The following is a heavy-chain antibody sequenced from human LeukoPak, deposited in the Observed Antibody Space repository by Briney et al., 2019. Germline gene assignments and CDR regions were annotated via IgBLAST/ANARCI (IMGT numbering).Heavy chain of an antibody. V-gene: IGHV1-69*05. CDR1: GGTFSGYA. D-gene: IGHD3-10*01. CDR3: ARGGLYSTVRYYYYMDV. CDR2: IIPIFGTA. J-gene: IGHJ6*03. Sequence: SVKVSCKASGGTFSGYAISWVRQAPGQGLEWMGRIIPIFGTANYSQKFHGRVTITTDESTSTAYMELRSLRSEDTAVYYCARGGLYSTVRYYYYMDVWGKGTTVTVSS.